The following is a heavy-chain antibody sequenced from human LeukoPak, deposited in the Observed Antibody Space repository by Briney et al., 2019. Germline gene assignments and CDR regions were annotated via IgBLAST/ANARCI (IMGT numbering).Heavy chain of an antibody. CDR2: ISSSSYI. CDR3: ARDEDSSGTTFDY. D-gene: IGHD3-22*01. V-gene: IGHV3-21*01. J-gene: IGHJ4*02. CDR1: GFTFSSYS. Sequence: GGSLRLSCAASGFTFSSYSMNWVRQAPGKGLEWVSSISSSSYIYYADSVKGRFTISRDNAKNSLYLQMNSLRAEDTAVYYCARDEDSSGTTFDYWGQGTLVTVSS.